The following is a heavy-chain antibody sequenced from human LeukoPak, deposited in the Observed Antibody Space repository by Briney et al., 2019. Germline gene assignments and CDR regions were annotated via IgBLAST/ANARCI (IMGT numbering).Heavy chain of an antibody. CDR2: IYPGDSDT. D-gene: IGHD6-13*01. CDR1: GYSFTSYW. J-gene: IGHJ1*01. Sequence: GESLKISCKGSGYSFTSYWIGWVRQMPGKGLEWMGIIYPGDSDTRYSPSFQGQVTISADKSISTAYLQWSSLKASDTAMYYCASLWTAADTLAEYFQHWGQGTLVTVSS. V-gene: IGHV5-51*01. CDR3: ASLWTAADTLAEYFQH.